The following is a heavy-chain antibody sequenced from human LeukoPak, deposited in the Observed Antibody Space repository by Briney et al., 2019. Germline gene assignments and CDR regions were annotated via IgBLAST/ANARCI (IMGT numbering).Heavy chain of an antibody. J-gene: IGHJ6*02. Sequence: ASVKVSCKASGYTFTSYYMHWVRQAPGQGLEWMGIINPNDGSTSYAQKFQGRVSMTRDTPTGTVHMELSSLSSEDTAVYYCARDLPQHNSPSYFYYYGMDVWGQGTTVTVFS. CDR3: ARDLPQHNSPSYFYYYGMDV. CDR2: INPNDGST. D-gene: IGHD6-6*01. CDR1: GYTFTSYY. V-gene: IGHV1-46*01.